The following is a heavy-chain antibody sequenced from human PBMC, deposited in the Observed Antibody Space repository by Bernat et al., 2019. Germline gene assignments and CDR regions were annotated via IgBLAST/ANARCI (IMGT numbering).Heavy chain of an antibody. Sequence: EVQLVESGGGLVQPGGSLRLSCAASGFTLSSFWMTWVRQAPGRGPEWVANIKQDGSERNYVDSVKGRFTISRDNAENSLYLQMNNLRAEDTAVYYCATQPAATSTDVWGRGTTVTVYS. CDR2: IKQDGSER. D-gene: IGHD2-2*01. CDR3: ATQPAATSTDV. CDR1: GFTLSSFW. J-gene: IGHJ6*02. V-gene: IGHV3-7*03.